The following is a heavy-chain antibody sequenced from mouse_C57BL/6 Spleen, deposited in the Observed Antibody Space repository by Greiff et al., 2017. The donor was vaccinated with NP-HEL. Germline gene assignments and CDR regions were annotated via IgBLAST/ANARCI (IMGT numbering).Heavy chain of an antibody. V-gene: IGHV2-2*01. CDR3: AFYGNYGYFDV. CDR2: IWSGGST. D-gene: IGHD2-1*01. CDR1: GFSLTSYG. Sequence: VQGVESGPGLVQPSQSLSITCTVSGFSLTSYGVHWVRQSPGKGLEWLGVIWSGGSTDYNAAFISRLSISKDNSKSQVFFKMNSLQADDTAIYYCAFYGNYGYFDVWGTGTTVTVSS. J-gene: IGHJ1*03.